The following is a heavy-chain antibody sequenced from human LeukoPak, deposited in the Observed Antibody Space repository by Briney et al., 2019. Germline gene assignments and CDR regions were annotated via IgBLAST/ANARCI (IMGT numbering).Heavy chain of an antibody. J-gene: IGHJ4*02. CDR3: ARDIDYDSSGYYSDFDY. CDR2: IKPDGNDK. Sequence: GGSLRLSCAASGFTFSIHWMTWVRQAPGKGLEWVATIKPDGNDKYFVDSVKGRFTVSRDNAKTSLYLQMNSLRAEDTAVYYCARDIDYDSSGYYSDFDYWGQGTLVTVSS. CDR1: GFTFSIHW. D-gene: IGHD3-22*01. V-gene: IGHV3-7*01.